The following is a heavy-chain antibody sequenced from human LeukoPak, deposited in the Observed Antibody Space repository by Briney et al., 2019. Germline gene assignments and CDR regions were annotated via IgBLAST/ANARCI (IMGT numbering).Heavy chain of an antibody. CDR2: IYYSGST. D-gene: IGHD2-2*01. CDR3: ARDRVVVVPAAPPGYYYYGMDV. CDR1: GGSISSGGYY. J-gene: IGHJ6*02. Sequence: SQTLSLTCTVSGGSISSGGYYWSWIRQHPGKGLEWIGYIYYSGSTYYNPSLKSRVTISVDTSKNQSSLKLSSVTAADTAVYYCARDRVVVVPAAPPGYYYYGMDVWGQGTTVTVSS. V-gene: IGHV4-31*03.